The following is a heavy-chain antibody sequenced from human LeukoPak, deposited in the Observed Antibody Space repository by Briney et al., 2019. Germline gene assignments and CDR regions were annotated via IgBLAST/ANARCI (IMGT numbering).Heavy chain of an antibody. CDR3: AREANYYGSGSFDY. J-gene: IGHJ4*02. Sequence: GGSLRLSCVASEFTLSYYWMSWVRQAPGKGLEWVANINEDGSQRTYMDSVKGRFTVSRDNARNSLFVQLNSLRAEDTAVYYCAREANYYGSGSFDYWGQGTLVTVSS. CDR2: INEDGSQR. D-gene: IGHD3-10*01. V-gene: IGHV3-7*01. CDR1: EFTLSYYW.